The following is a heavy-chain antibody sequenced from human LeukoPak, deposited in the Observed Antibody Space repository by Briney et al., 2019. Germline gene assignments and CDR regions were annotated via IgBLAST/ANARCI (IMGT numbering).Heavy chain of an antibody. CDR3: ARVSLVATSDAFDI. CDR2: INPSGGST. J-gene: IGHJ3*02. Sequence: ASEKVSCKASGYTFTSYYMHWVRQAPGQGLEWMGIINPSGGSTTYAQKFQGRITMTRDTSTSTVYMELSSLRSEDTAVYYCARVSLVATSDAFDIWGQGTMVTVSS. CDR1: GYTFTSYY. D-gene: IGHD5-12*01. V-gene: IGHV1-46*01.